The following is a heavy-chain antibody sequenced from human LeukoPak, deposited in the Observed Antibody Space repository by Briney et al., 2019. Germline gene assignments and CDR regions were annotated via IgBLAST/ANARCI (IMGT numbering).Heavy chain of an antibody. CDR1: GGSISSYF. Sequence: PSETLSLTCTVSGGSISSYFWSWIRQPPGKEPECIGYIYNSGSTKYNPSLKSRVTISVDTSKNQFSLKLSSVATADQAVYYCAPSVAAAGTLDYWGQGTRSPSPQ. D-gene: IGHD6-13*01. CDR2: IYNSGST. J-gene: IGHJ4*02. V-gene: IGHV4-59*01. CDR3: APSVAAAGTLDY.